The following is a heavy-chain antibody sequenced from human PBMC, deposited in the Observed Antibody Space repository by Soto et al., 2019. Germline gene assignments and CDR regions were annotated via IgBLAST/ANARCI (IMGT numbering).Heavy chain of an antibody. Sequence: PGGSLRLSCAASGFTFSNAWMSWVRQAPGKGLEWVGRVKSKTDGGTTDYAAPVKGRFTISRDDSKNTLYLQMNSLKTEDTAVYYCTIEYYYDSSGLVVDAVDIWGQGTMVTVS. J-gene: IGHJ3*02. CDR2: VKSKTDGGTT. V-gene: IGHV3-15*01. CDR1: GFTFSNAW. D-gene: IGHD3-22*01. CDR3: TIEYYYDSSGLVVDAVDI.